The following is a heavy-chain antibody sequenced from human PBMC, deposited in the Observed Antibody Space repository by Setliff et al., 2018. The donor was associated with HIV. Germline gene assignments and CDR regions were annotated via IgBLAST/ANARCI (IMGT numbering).Heavy chain of an antibody. CDR2: ITSSGSVT. CDR1: GFTLSNYD. D-gene: IGHD3-9*01. CDR3: VRDTFDGRSYYGWDV. J-gene: IGHJ6*02. Sequence: GGSLRLSCAASGFTLSNYDMHWVRQAPGKGLEWVASITSSGSVTYYRDSVRGWFTISRDNAKNTLYLQMNSLRTEDTAVYYCVRDTFDGRSYYGWDVWGQGTTVTVSS. V-gene: IGHV3-48*03.